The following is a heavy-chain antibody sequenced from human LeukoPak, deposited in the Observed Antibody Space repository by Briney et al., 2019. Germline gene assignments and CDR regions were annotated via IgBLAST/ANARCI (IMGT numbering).Heavy chain of an antibody. D-gene: IGHD3-22*01. V-gene: IGHV3-74*01. J-gene: IGHJ4*02. CDR1: GFTFSSYW. Sequence: PGGSLRLSCAASGFTFSSYWMHWVRQAPGKGPVWFSRINPDGSVTDYADSVKGRFTISRDNAKNTLYLQMNSLRAEDTAVYYCARSRYDSSGYYGIIGNWGQGTLVTVSS. CDR3: ARSRYDSSGYYGIIGN. CDR2: INPDGSVT.